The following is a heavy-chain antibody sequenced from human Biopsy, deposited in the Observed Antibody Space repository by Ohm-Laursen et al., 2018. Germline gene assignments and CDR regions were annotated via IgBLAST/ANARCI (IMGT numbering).Heavy chain of an antibody. Sequence: SDTLSLTCSVSGGSVDDYFWNWIRQPAGKGLEWIGRIYSNGRSSAYHPFFQSRVTMSLDTSNKQFSLKLTSVTAADTAVYYCARTPGVAVAGRFFDLWGRGTLATVSS. J-gene: IGHJ2*01. D-gene: IGHD6-19*01. CDR3: ARTPGVAVAGRFFDL. V-gene: IGHV4-4*07. CDR1: GGSVDDYF. CDR2: IYSNGRSS.